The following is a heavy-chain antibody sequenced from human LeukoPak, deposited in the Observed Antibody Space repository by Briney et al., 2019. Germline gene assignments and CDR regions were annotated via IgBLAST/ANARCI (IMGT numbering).Heavy chain of an antibody. CDR1: GYTFTGYY. CDR2: INPNSGGT. Sequence: VASVKVSCKASGYTFTGYYMHWVQQAPGQGLEWMGRINPNSGGTNYAQKFQGRVTMTRDTSISTAYMELSRLRSDDTAVYYCARGRSLDSRYLLDYWGQGTLVTVSS. CDR3: ARGRSLDSRYLLDY. V-gene: IGHV1-2*06. J-gene: IGHJ4*02. D-gene: IGHD3-22*01.